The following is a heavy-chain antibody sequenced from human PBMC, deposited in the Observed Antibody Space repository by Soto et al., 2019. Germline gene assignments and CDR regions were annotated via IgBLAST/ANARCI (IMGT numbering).Heavy chain of an antibody. J-gene: IGHJ4*02. CDR1: NGSISSRSSY. Sequence: SETLSLTCIVSNGSISSRSSYWGWIRQTPGKGLEWIGCIYYIGNTYYNPSLKSRVTISVDTSKNQFSLKLSSVTAADTVVYYCASAPYLYYFDYWGQGTLVTVSS. V-gene: IGHV4-39*07. CDR3: ASAPYLYYFDY. CDR2: IYYIGNT.